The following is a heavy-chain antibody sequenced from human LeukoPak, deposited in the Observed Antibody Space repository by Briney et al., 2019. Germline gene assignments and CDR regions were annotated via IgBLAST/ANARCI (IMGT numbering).Heavy chain of an antibody. V-gene: IGHV3-23*01. CDR3: AKSPVSSCRGSFCYPFDY. Sequence: GGSLRLSCAASGFTFSSYAMSWVRQAPGKGLEWVSAFSGSGGGTYYADSVKGRFTISRDNSKNTLYLQMNSLRAEDTAVYFCAKSPVSSCRGSFCYPFDYWGQGNLVTVSS. J-gene: IGHJ4*02. CDR2: FSGSGGGT. CDR1: GFTFSSYA. D-gene: IGHD2-15*01.